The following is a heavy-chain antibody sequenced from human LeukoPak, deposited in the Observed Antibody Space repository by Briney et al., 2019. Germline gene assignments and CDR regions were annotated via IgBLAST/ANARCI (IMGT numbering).Heavy chain of an antibody. CDR1: GFIFSSDN. CDR2: VTKNEDST. V-gene: IGHV3-64*04. J-gene: IGHJ3*02. D-gene: IGHD6-19*01. CDR3: ARDRGDSSGWYGTWI. Sequence: PGGSLRLSCSASGFIFSSDNMHWVRQAPGKGLEYVSGVTKNEDSTFYADSVKGRFTISRDNSKNTLYLQMNSLRAEDTAVYYCARDRGDSSGWYGTWIWGQGTMVTVSS.